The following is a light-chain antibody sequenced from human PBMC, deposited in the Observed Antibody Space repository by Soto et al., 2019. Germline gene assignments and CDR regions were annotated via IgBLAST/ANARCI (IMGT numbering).Light chain of an antibody. J-gene: IGLJ1*01. CDR1: SSDVGSYNF. CDR2: EAS. V-gene: IGLV2-23*01. Sequence: QYMLTQPASVSVSLGQTITLPCTGTSSDVGSYNFVSWYQQHPVKAPKLIIYEASKRPSGVSNRFSGSKSGNTASLTISGLQAEDEADYYCCPFVGTGTYVFATGT. CDR3: CPFVGTGTYV.